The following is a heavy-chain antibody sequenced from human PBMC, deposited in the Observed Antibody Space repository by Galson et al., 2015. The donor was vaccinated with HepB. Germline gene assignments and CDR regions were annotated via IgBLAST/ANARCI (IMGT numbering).Heavy chain of an antibody. D-gene: IGHD5-24*01. CDR2: ISWNSGSI. CDR3: ARIRDGYNHDAFDI. Sequence: SLRLSCAASGFTFDDYAMHWVRQAPGKGLEWVSGISWNSGSIGYADPVKGRFTISRDNAKNSLYLQMNSLRAEDTALYYCARIRDGYNHDAFDIWGQGTMVTVSS. V-gene: IGHV3-9*01. J-gene: IGHJ3*02. CDR1: GFTFDDYA.